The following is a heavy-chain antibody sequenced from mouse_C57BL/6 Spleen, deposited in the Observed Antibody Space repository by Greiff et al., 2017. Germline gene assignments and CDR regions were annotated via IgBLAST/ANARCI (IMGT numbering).Heavy chain of an antibody. Sequence: QVQLKQSGAELMKPGASVKISCKATGYAFSGSWMEWVKQRPGQGLEWIGRIYPGIGGTNYNGKFKGKATLTADTSSNTAYMQLSSLTTEDSAIYYCVRSGYGSSSLLYYGVRGSGTTVPGPS. CDR2: IYPGIGGT. CDR1: GYAFSGSW. V-gene: IGHV1-9*01. D-gene: IGHD1-1*01. J-gene: IGHJ1*02. CDR3: VRSGYGSSSLLYYGV.